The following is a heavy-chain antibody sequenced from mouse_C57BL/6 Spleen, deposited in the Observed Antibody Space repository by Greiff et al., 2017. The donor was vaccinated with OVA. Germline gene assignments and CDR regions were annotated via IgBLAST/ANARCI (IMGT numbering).Heavy chain of an antibody. J-gene: IGHJ4*01. CDR1: GYTFTDYE. V-gene: IGHV1-15*01. CDR2: IDPETGGT. Sequence: QVQLQQSGAELVRPGASVTLSCKASGYTFTDYEMHWVKQTPVHGLEWIGAIDPETGGTDYNQKFKGKATLTADKSSSTAYMELRSLTSEDSAVYYCTRRESCAMDYWGQGTSVTVSS. CDR3: TRRESCAMDY.